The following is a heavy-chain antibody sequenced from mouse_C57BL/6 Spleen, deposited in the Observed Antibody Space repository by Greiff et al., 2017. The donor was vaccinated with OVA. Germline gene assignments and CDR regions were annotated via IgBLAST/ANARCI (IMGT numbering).Heavy chain of an antibody. D-gene: IGHD3-2*02. Sequence: VQLQQPGAELVMPGASVKLSCKASGYTFTSYWMHWVKQRPGQGLEWIGEIDPSDSYTNYNQKFKGKSTLTVDKSSSTAYMQLSSLTSEDSAVYYCARGGTAQAVFDYWGQGTTLTVSS. J-gene: IGHJ2*01. CDR2: IDPSDSYT. V-gene: IGHV1-69*01. CDR3: ARGGTAQAVFDY. CDR1: GYTFTSYW.